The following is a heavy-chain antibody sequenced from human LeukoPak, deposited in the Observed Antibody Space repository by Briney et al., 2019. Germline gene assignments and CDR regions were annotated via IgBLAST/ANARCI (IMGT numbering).Heavy chain of an antibody. CDR1: GYSFTNYW. CDR2: IYPGDSDT. Sequence: GESLKISCKGSGYSFTNYWIGWVRQMPGKGLEWLGIIYPGDSDTRYSPSFQGQVTISADKSISTAYLQWSSLKASDTAMYYCARRYCSSTSCGYFDYWGQGTLVTVSS. J-gene: IGHJ4*02. V-gene: IGHV5-51*01. D-gene: IGHD2-2*01. CDR3: ARRYCSSTSCGYFDY.